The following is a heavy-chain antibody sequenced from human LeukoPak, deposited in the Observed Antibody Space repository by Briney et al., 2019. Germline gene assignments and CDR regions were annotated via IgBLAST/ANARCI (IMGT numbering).Heavy chain of an antibody. CDR1: GFSFSSYS. Sequence: GGSLRLSCVASGFSFSSYSMNWVRQAPGKGLEWVSYISSGSNTIDYADFMNGRFTISRVNAKSSLYLQTNSLRAEDTAVYYCARDLSAPPHLVTYYYYMDVWGKGATVTVSS. D-gene: IGHD6-13*01. J-gene: IGHJ6*03. CDR2: ISSGSNTI. V-gene: IGHV3-48*01. CDR3: ARDLSAPPHLVTYYYYMDV.